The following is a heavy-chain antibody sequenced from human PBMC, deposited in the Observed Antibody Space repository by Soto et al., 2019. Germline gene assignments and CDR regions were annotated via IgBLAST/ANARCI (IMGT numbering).Heavy chain of an antibody. CDR3: ARPRDYDALTGLLGNYFDP. CDR1: GGSIRSSSYF. V-gene: IGHV4-39*01. Sequence: PSETLALTCTVSGGSIRSSSYFWGWIRQPSGQGLEWIGNVDFSGSTYYNPSLKSRVTMSADTSKNQFSLKLRSVTAADTAVYYCARPRDYDALTGLLGNYFDPWGQGTLVTVSS. J-gene: IGHJ5*02. CDR2: VDFSGST. D-gene: IGHD3-9*01.